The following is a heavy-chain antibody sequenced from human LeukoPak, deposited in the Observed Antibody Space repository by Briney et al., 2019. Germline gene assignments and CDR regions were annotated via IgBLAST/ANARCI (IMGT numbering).Heavy chain of an antibody. CDR1: GFTFSDYY. J-gene: IGHJ3*02. D-gene: IGHD3-10*01. Sequence: PGGSLRLSCAASGFTFSDYYMSWIRQAPGKGLEWVSYISSSSSYTNYADSVEGRFTISRDNAKNSLYLQMNSLRAEDTAVYYCARDGDDYGSGSYSFDIWGQGTMVTVSS. V-gene: IGHV3-11*06. CDR2: ISSSSSYT. CDR3: ARDGDDYGSGSYSFDI.